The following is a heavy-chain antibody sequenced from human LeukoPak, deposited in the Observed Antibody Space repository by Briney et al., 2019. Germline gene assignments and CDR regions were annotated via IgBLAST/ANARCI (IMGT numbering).Heavy chain of an antibody. CDR3: ARVNSWYFEL. J-gene: IGHJ2*01. V-gene: IGHV3-13*01. CDR2: IGTAGDK. Sequence: PGGSLRLSCAASGFTFSSYDMHWVRQATGKGLEWVSAIGTAGDKNYPGSVKGRFTISRENAKNYLYIQMNSLRAGDTAVYYCARVNSWYFELWGRGTLVTVSS. CDR1: GFTFSSYD.